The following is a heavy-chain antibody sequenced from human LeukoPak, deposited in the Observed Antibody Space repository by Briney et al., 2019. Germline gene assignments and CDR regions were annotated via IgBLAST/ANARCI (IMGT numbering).Heavy chain of an antibody. CDR2: ISYDGSNK. D-gene: IGHD6-13*01. V-gene: IGHV3-30*04. Sequence: GGSLRLSCAGSGFTFSSYAMHWVRQAPGKGLEWVAVISYDGSNKYYADSVKGRFTISRDNSKNTLDLQMNSLRAEDTAVYYCASYPQRGSWYGTRDYWGRGTLVTVSS. CDR1: GFTFSSYA. J-gene: IGHJ4*02. CDR3: ASYPQRGSWYGTRDY.